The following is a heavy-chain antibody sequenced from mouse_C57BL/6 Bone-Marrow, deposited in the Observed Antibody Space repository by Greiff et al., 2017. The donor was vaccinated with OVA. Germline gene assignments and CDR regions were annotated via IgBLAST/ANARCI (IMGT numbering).Heavy chain of an antibody. D-gene: IGHD1-1*01. CDR3: VRERDYGSSSYAMDY. CDR1: GFTFNTYA. J-gene: IGHJ4*01. V-gene: IGHV10-3*01. CDR2: IRSKSSNYAT. Sequence: EVHLVESGGGLVQPKGSLKLSCAASGFTFNTYAMHWVRQAPGKGLEWVARIRSKSSNYATYYADSVKDRFTISRDDSQSMLYLQMNNLKTEDTAMYYCVRERDYGSSSYAMDYWGQGTSVTVSS.